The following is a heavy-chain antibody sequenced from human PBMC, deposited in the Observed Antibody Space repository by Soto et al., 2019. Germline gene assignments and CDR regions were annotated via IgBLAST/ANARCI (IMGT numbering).Heavy chain of an antibody. J-gene: IGHJ6*02. D-gene: IGHD3-3*01. V-gene: IGHV5-51*01. Sequence: PGDSLKISCKGSGYSFTSYWIGWVRQMPGKGLEWMGIIYPGDSDTRYSPSFQGQVTISADKSISTAYLQWSSLKASDTAMYYCARQPHYDFWSGYFPDPNTRHHYSYYGMDVWGQGTTGNGSS. CDR2: IYPGDSDT. CDR3: ARQPHYDFWSGYFPDPNTRHHYSYYGMDV. CDR1: GYSFTSYW.